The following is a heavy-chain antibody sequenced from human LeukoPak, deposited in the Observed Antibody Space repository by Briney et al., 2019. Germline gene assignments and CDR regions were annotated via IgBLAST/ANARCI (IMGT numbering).Heavy chain of an antibody. CDR3: ARQYCSSTSCSYGMDV. V-gene: IGHV5-51*01. D-gene: IGHD2-2*01. Sequence: GESLKISCKGSGDSFTSYWIGWLRQMPGKGLEWMGIIYAGDSDTRYSPSFQGQVTISADKSISTAYLQWSSLKAPDTAMYYCARQYCSSTSCSYGMDVWGQGTTVTVSS. CDR1: GDSFTSYW. CDR2: IYAGDSDT. J-gene: IGHJ6*02.